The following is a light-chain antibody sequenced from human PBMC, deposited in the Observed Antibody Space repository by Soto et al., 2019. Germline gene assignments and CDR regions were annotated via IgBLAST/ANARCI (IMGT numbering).Light chain of an antibody. V-gene: IGKV1-6*01. Sequence: AIQITQSPSSLSASVGDRVTITCRASQGITDDLGWYQQKPGKAPKLLIYAASSLQSGVPSRFSGSGSGTDFTLTISSLQPEDFATYYCLQNFNFPWTFGLGTKVDIK. CDR1: QGITDD. J-gene: IGKJ1*01. CDR2: AAS. CDR3: LQNFNFPWT.